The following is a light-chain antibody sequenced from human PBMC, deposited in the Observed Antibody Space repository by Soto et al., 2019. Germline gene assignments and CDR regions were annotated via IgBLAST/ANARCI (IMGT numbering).Light chain of an antibody. CDR2: GTS. V-gene: IGKV3-15*01. J-gene: IGKJ1*01. CDR1: QSVNSN. CDR3: QQYNNWPRT. Sequence: EIAMTQSPATLSLSPGERATLSCRASQSVNSNLAWYQQKAGQAPRLLIYGTSTRATGIPARFSGSGSGTDFTLTISSLQFEDFAVYYCQQYNNWPRTFGQGTKV.